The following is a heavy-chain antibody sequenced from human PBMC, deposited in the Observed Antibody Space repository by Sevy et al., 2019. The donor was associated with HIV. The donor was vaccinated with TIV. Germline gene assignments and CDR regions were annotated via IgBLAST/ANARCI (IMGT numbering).Heavy chain of an antibody. CDR3: ARAYDSSGYYVRDDAFDI. V-gene: IGHV4-59*01. J-gene: IGHJ3*02. CDR2: IYYSGST. Sequence: SEILSLTCTVSGGSISSYYWSWIRQPPGKGLEWIRYIYYSGSTNYNPSLKSRVTISVDTSKNQFSLKLSSVTAADTAVYYCARAYDSSGYYVRDDAFDIWGQGTMVTVSS. CDR1: GGSISSYY. D-gene: IGHD3-22*01.